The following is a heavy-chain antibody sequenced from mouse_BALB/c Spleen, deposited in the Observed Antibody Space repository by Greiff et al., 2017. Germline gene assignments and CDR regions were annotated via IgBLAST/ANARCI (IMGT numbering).Heavy chain of an antibody. Sequence: EVQGVESGGGLVQPGGSLRLSCATSGFTFTDYYMSWVRQPPGKALEWLGFIRNKANGYTTEYSASVKGRFTISRDNSQSILYLQMNTLRAEDSATYYCASPSYYRYDLYAMDYWGQGTSVTVSS. CDR2: IRNKANGYTT. V-gene: IGHV7-3*02. D-gene: IGHD2-14*01. CDR1: GFTFTDYY. J-gene: IGHJ4*01. CDR3: ASPSYYRYDLYAMDY.